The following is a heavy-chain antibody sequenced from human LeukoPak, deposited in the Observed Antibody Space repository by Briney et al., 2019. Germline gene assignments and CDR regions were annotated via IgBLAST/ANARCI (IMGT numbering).Heavy chain of an antibody. CDR2: IYTSGST. D-gene: IGHD2-2*02. J-gene: IGHJ4*02. V-gene: IGHV4-4*07. CDR1: GGSNSSYY. Sequence: PSETLSLTCTVSGGSNSSYYWSWIRQPAGKGLEWVGHIYTSGSTNYNTSLKSRVTMSVDTSKNQFSLKLSSVTAADTAVYYCARSAPISSDYWGQGTLVTVSS. CDR3: ARSAPISSDY.